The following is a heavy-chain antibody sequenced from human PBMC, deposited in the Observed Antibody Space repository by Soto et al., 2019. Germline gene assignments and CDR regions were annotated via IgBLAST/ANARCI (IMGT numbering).Heavy chain of an antibody. CDR3: ARGGDVNYCHGMVV. CDR2: ISAYNGKT. CDR1: GYTFTSYG. J-gene: IGHJ6*02. Sequence: QVQLVQSGGEVKKPGASVKLSCTASGYTFTSYGISWVRQAPGQGLEWMGWISAYNGKTNYAQNVQGRVTMTTDTSTRTAYMDVRSLRSDDTAVYYCARGGDVNYCHGMVVWGQGTTVTGYS. D-gene: IGHD5-12*01. V-gene: IGHV1-18*01.